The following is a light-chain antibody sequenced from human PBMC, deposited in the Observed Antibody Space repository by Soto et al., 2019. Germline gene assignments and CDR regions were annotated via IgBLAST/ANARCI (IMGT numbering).Light chain of an antibody. J-gene: IGLJ2*01. CDR2: DNG. CDR3: GTWDNSLSVV. CDR1: SSNVGSNY. Sequence: QSVLTQPPSVSAAPGQKVTISCSGSSSNVGSNYVSWYQQLPGTAPKLLIYDNGKRSSGIPDRFSGSQSGTSATLGITGLQTGDEADYYCGTWDNSLSVVFGGGTKVTVL. V-gene: IGLV1-51*01.